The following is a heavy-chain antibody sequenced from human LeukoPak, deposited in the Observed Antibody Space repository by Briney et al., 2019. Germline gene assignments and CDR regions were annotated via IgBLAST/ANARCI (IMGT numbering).Heavy chain of an antibody. Sequence: SETLSLTCIVSGGSISSFHWIWIRQPPGKGLEWIGYIAYSGSTDYSPSLKSRVTISVDTSKNQFSLKLTSVTAADTAVYYCARGGYYYGSGRSYGMDVWGQGTTVTVSS. D-gene: IGHD3-10*01. CDR2: IAYSGST. CDR1: GGSISSFH. J-gene: IGHJ6*02. V-gene: IGHV4-59*01. CDR3: ARGGYYYGSGRSYGMDV.